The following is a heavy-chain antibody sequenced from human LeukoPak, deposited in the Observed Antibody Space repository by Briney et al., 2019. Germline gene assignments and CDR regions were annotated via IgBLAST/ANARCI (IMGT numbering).Heavy chain of an antibody. CDR2: ISSGGSII. CDR3: ARDILGRDGYRYYDY. V-gene: IGHV3-11*01. Sequence: GGSLRLSCAASGFTFSDYYMSWIRQAPGKGLEWVSYISSGGSIIYYADSVKGRFTISRDNAKNSLYLQMNSLRAEDTAVYYCARDILGRDGYRYYDYWGQGTLVTVSS. CDR1: GFTFSDYY. D-gene: IGHD5-24*01. J-gene: IGHJ4*02.